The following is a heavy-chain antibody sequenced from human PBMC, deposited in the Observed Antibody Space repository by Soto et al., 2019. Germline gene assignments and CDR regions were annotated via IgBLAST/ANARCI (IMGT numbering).Heavy chain of an antibody. CDR3: ARLGRIVGAKTQGFDP. V-gene: IGHV1-69*13. J-gene: IGHJ5*02. CDR2: IIPIFGTA. D-gene: IGHD1-26*01. Sequence: ASVKVSCKASGGTFSSYAISWVRQAPGQGLEWMGGIIPIFGTANYAQKFQGRVTITAAESTSTAYMELSSLRSEDTAVYYCARLGRIVGAKTQGFDPWGQGTLVTVSS. CDR1: GGTFSSYA.